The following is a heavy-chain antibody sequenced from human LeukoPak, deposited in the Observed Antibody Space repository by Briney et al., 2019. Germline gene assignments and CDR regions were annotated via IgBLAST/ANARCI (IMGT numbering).Heavy chain of an antibody. CDR2: IYTSGST. CDR1: GGSISSYY. Sequence: PSETLSLTCTVSGGSISSYYWSWIRQPPGQGLEWIGYIYTSGSTNSNPSLKSRVTISVDTSKNQFSLKLSSVTAADTAVYYCARGVVAYSSSWYTRFDPWGQGTLVTVSS. V-gene: IGHV4-4*09. CDR3: ARGVVAYSSSWYTRFDP. D-gene: IGHD6-13*01. J-gene: IGHJ5*02.